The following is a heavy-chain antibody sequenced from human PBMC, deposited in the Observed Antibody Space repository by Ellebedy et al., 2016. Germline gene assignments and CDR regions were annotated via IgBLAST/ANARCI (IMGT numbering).Heavy chain of an antibody. CDR3: ARYNSGYDFFDY. CDR1: GGTFSSYA. V-gene: IGHV1-69*13. J-gene: IGHJ4*02. CDR2: IIPIFGTA. Sequence: SVKVSCXASGGTFSSYAISWVRQAPGQGLEWMGGIIPIFGTANYAQKFQGRVTITADESTSTAYMELSSLRSEDTAVYYCARYNSGYDFFDYWGQGTLVTVSS. D-gene: IGHD5-12*01.